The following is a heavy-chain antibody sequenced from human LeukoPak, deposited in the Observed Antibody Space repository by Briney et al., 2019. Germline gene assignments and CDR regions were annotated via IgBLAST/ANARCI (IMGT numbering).Heavy chain of an antibody. CDR2: ISSSSTYT. CDR3: VRREGDF. Sequence: GGSLRLSCAAPGFTFSDHSMSWMRQAPGKGLEWVSSISSSSTYTNYADSVKGRFTISRDNAKNSLYLQVNSLRAEDTAVYYCVRREGDFWGQGTLVTVSS. V-gene: IGHV3-11*03. CDR1: GFTFSDHS. J-gene: IGHJ4*02. D-gene: IGHD4-17*01.